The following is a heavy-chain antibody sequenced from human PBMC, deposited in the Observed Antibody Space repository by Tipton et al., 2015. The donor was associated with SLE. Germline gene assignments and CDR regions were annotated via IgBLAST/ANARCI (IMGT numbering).Heavy chain of an antibody. CDR1: GFTFTSYA. D-gene: IGHD3-3*01. Sequence: SLRLSCAASGFTFTSYAMSWVRQAPGKGLEWVSAISGSGNTTYYADSVKGRFTISRDKSKNTLYLQMNSLRAEDTAVYYCAKDKPFFGVVPSPDYWGQGTLVTVSS. CDR2: ISGSGNTT. V-gene: IGHV3-23*01. J-gene: IGHJ4*02. CDR3: AKDKPFFGVVPSPDY.